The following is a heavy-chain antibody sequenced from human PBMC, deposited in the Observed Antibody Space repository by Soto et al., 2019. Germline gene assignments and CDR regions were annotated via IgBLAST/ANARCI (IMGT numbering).Heavy chain of an antibody. D-gene: IGHD5-18*01. J-gene: IGHJ4*02. CDR2: INHSGST. CDR1: GGSFSGYY. Sequence: SETLSLTCAVFGGSFSGYYWSWIRQPPGKGLEWIGEINHSGSTNYNPSLKSRVTITVDTSKNQFSLKLSSVTGADTAVYYCATRGYSYGPKGNFDYWGQGTLVTVSS. V-gene: IGHV4-34*01. CDR3: ATRGYSYGPKGNFDY.